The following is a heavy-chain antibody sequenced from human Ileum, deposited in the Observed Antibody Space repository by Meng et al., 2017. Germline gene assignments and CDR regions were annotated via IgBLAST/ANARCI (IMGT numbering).Heavy chain of an antibody. CDR1: RDSISSGGYY. Sequence: LGLVTPTHRLSLTCTVSRDSISSGGYYWTWIRQHPGKGLEWIGYIYSSGGTYYTPSLKSLVTISLDTSKNQFSLRLSSVTAADTAVYYCARIGFCSGRSCYGFFDYWGRGTLVTVSS. CDR3: ARIGFCSGRSCYGFFDY. J-gene: IGHJ4*02. V-gene: IGHV4-31*01. CDR2: IYSSGGT. D-gene: IGHD2-15*01.